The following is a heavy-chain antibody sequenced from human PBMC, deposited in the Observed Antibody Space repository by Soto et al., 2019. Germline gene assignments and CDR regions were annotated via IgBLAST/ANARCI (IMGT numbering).Heavy chain of an antibody. CDR3: ARAGNYYDSSGYSPYYYYYGMDV. CDR2: IYHSGST. CDR1: GGSISSGGYS. D-gene: IGHD3-22*01. V-gene: IGHV4-30-2*01. J-gene: IGHJ6*02. Sequence: PSETLSLTCAVSGGSISSGGYSWSWVRQPPGKGLEWIGEIYHSGSTNYNPSLKSRVTISVDKSKNQFSLKLSSVTAADTAVYYCARAGNYYDSSGYSPYYYYYGMDVWGQGTTVTVSS.